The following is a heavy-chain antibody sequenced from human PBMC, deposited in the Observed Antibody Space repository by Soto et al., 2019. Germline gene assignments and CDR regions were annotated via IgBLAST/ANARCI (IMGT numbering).Heavy chain of an antibody. Sequence: QVQLVQSGAEVKKPGASVKVSCKASGYTFTSYAMHWVRQAPGQRLEWMGWINAGNGNTKYSQKFQGRVTITTDTSASTAYMPLSSLGSEVTAVYYCARDVGATGEWGQGTLVTVSS. V-gene: IGHV1-3*01. CDR1: GYTFTSYA. CDR2: INAGNGNT. D-gene: IGHD1-26*01. J-gene: IGHJ4*02. CDR3: ARDVGATGE.